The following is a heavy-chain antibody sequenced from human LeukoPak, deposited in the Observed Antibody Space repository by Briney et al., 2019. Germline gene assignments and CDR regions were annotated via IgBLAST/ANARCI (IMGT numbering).Heavy chain of an antibody. D-gene: IGHD1-26*01. V-gene: IGHV4-30-4*08. Sequence: KPSETLSLTCTISGVSIAVFGGSIGSSSYFWAWVRQPPGKGLEWIGYIYYSGSTYYNPSLKSRVTISVDTSKNQFSLKLSSVTAADTAVYYCAREALGATGSLFYFDYWGQGTLVTVSS. CDR2: IYYSGST. CDR3: AREALGATGSLFYFDY. J-gene: IGHJ4*02. CDR1: GVSIAVFGGSIGSSSYF.